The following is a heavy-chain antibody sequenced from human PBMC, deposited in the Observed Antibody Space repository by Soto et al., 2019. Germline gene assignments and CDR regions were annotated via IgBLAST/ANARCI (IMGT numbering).Heavy chain of an antibody. CDR2: IYYSGSA. V-gene: IGHV4-31*03. D-gene: IGHD2-15*01. Sequence: SETLSLTCTVSGGSISSGGYYWSWIRQHPGKGLEWIGYIYYSGSAYYNPSLKSRVTISVDTSKNQFSLKLSSVTAADTAVYYCARGYCSGGSCYRGPIDYWGQGTLVTVS. CDR3: ARGYCSGGSCYRGPIDY. J-gene: IGHJ4*02. CDR1: GGSISSGGYY.